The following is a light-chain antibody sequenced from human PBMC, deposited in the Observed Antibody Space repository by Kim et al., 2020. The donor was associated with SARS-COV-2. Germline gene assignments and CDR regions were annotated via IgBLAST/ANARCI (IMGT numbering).Light chain of an antibody. CDR2: GAS. V-gene: IGKV3-15*01. Sequence: VSPGERATLSCRASRSVDSDLAWYQQTPGQAPRLLIYGASTRATGIPARFSGSGSGTEFTLTISSLQSEDFALYYCQQYDDWPLTFGGGTKVDIK. J-gene: IGKJ4*01. CDR3: QQYDDWPLT. CDR1: RSVDSD.